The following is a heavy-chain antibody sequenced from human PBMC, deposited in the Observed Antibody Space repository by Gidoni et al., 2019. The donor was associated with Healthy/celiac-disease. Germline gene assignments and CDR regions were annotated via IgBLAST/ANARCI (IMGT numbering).Heavy chain of an antibody. CDR2: ISSSSSYI. CDR3: ARDFEGDDYGDPPFDY. V-gene: IGHV3-21*01. CDR1: GFTFSSYS. J-gene: IGHJ4*02. Sequence: EVQLVESGGGLVKPGGSLRLSCAASGFTFSSYSMNWVRQAPGKGLEWVSSISSSSSYIYYADSVKGRFTISRDNAKNSLYLQMNSLRAEDTAVYYCARDFEGDDYGDPPFDYWGQGTLVTVSS. D-gene: IGHD4-17*01.